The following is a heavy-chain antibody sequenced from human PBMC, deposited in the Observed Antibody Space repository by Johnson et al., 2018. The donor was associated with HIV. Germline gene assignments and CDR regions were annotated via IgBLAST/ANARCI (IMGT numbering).Heavy chain of an antibody. CDR2: INWNGGST. V-gene: IGHV3-9*01. CDR1: GFTFDDYA. Sequence: VQLVESGGGLVQPGRSLRLSCAASGFTFDDYAMHWVRQAPGKGLEWVSGINWNGGSTGSADSVKGRFTISRDTSANTVNLQMNGLRADDTATYYCVRDYGDYVDDAFDIWGQGTMVTVSS. J-gene: IGHJ3*02. CDR3: VRDYGDYVDDAFDI. D-gene: IGHD4-17*01.